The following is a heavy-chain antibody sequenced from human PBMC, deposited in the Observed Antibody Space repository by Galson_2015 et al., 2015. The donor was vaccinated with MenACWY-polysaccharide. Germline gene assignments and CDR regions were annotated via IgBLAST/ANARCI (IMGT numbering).Heavy chain of an antibody. Sequence: SLRLSCAASGFTFRSYAMNWVRQAPGKGLEWVSAINNSGGRAYFADSVKGRFTISRDNSENTLYLQMNSLRAEDTAIYFCAKEDGADGSTGYFDFWGQGSLVTVSS. CDR1: GFTFRSYA. CDR3: AKEDGADGSTGYFDF. D-gene: IGHD5/OR15-5a*01. CDR2: INNSGGRA. J-gene: IGHJ4*02. V-gene: IGHV3-23*01.